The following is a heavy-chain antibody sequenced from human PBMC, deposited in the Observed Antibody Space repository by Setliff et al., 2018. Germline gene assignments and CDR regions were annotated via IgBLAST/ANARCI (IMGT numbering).Heavy chain of an antibody. Sequence: PSETLSLTCTVSGGSISSSSYYWGWIRQPPGKGLEWIGSIYYSGSTYYNPSLKSRVPLSVDPSKNQFSLKLSSVTAADMAVYYCAREQWLDPPGYYYMDVWAKGTTVTVSS. J-gene: IGHJ6*03. V-gene: IGHV4-39*07. D-gene: IGHD6-19*01. CDR1: GGSISSSSYY. CDR2: IYYSGST. CDR3: AREQWLDPPGYYYMDV.